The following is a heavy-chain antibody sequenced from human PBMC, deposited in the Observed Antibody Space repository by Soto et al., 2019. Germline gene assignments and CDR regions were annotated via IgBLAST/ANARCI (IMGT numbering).Heavy chain of an antibody. Sequence: TGALSVTSAVHGGPFIGNYWSWIRQPPGKGLEWIGEINHSGSTNYNPSLKSRVTISVDTSKNQFSLKLSSVTAADTAVYYCARGGYSSGWYGYYYYGMDVWGQGTTVTAP. CDR1: GGPFIGNY. V-gene: IGHV4-34*01. D-gene: IGHD6-19*01. CDR2: INHSGST. CDR3: ARGGYSSGWYGYYYYGMDV. J-gene: IGHJ6*02.